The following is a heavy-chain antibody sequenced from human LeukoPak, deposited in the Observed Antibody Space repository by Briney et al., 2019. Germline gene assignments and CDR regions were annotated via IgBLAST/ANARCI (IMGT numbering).Heavy chain of an antibody. Sequence: GASVKVSCKASGYTFPDYNIHWVRQAPGQGLEWMGWISAYNGNTNYAQKLQGRVTMTTDTSTSTAYMELRSLRSDDTAVYYCAGMTLGWFDPWGQGTLVTVSS. CDR1: GYTFPDYN. J-gene: IGHJ5*02. V-gene: IGHV1-18*04. CDR3: AGMTLGWFDP. D-gene: IGHD3-10*01. CDR2: ISAYNGNT.